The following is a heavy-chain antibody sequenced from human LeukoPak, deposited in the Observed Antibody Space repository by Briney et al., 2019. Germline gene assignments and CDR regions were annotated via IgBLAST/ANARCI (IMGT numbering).Heavy chain of an antibody. CDR3: AIGYHTAAYETVFDY. CDR1: GYTFTSYG. J-gene: IGHJ4*02. Sequence: ASVKVSCKASGYTFTSYGISWVRQAPGQGLEWMGWISAYNGNTNYAQKLQGRVTMTTDTSTSTAYMELRSLRSGDTAVYYCAIGYHTAAYETVFDYWGQGTLVTVSS. CDR2: ISAYNGNT. D-gene: IGHD2-2*01. V-gene: IGHV1-18*01.